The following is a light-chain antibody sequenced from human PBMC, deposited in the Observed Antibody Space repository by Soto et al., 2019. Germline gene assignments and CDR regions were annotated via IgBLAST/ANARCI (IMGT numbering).Light chain of an antibody. J-gene: IGKJ5*01. CDR3: QQYNNWPS. CDR1: QTVSRN. V-gene: IGKV3-15*01. Sequence: EVVMTQSPATLSVSPGERATLSCRASQTVSRNLAWYQQRPGQAPRLLIYDISNRATGVPARFSGSGSETEFTLTIRSLQSEDFAVYFCQQYNNWPSFGQGPRLDIK. CDR2: DIS.